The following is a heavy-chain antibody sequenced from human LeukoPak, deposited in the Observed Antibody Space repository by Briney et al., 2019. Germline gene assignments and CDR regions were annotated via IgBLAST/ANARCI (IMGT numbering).Heavy chain of an antibody. CDR2: TYFSGST. CDR1: GGSITNNNYY. D-gene: IGHD3-10*01. V-gene: IGHV4-39*01. J-gene: IGHJ4*02. Sequence: SETLSLTCTVSGGSITNNNYYWVWIRQPPGKGLEWIASTYFSGSTYYNPSLKSRVTISVDTSENQFSLRLTSVTAADTAVYYCARRYYSGPFDYWGQGTLVTVSS. CDR3: ARRYYSGPFDY.